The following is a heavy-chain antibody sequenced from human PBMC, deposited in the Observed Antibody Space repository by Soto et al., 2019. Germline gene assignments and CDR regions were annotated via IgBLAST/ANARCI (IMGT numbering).Heavy chain of an antibody. CDR1: GFTFSSYA. CDR3: SKDTGFYSGGYYYHYMDV. Sequence: EVQLLESGGGLVQPGGSLRLSCAASGFTFSSYAMSWVRQAPGKGLEWVSAISGSGGSTYYADSVKGRFTIPRDNAKNTLYLQMNMRRAEDTAVYYCSKDTGFYSGGYYYHYMDVWGKGTTVTVSS. V-gene: IGHV3-23*01. D-gene: IGHD3-22*01. J-gene: IGHJ6*03. CDR2: ISGSGGST.